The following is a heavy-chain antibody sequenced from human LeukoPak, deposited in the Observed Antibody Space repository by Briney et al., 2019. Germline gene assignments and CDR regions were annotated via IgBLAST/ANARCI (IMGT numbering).Heavy chain of an antibody. CDR1: GFTFSSYG. CDR2: IRYDGSIQ. D-gene: IGHD3-10*02. V-gene: IGHV3-30*02. J-gene: IGHJ6*04. Sequence: GSLRLSCAASGFTFSSYGMHWVRQAPGKGLEWVAFIRYDGSIQYYADSVKGRFTISRDNSKNTLYLQMNSLRAEDTAVYYCAELGITMIGGVWGKGTTVTISS. CDR3: AELGITMIGGV.